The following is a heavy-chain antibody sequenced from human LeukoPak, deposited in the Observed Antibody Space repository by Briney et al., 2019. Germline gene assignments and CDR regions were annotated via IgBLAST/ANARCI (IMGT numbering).Heavy chain of an antibody. V-gene: IGHV1-69*13. CDR1: GYSFKDYS. CDR3: ARGFTIFVSGAFDI. Sequence: GASVKVSCKASGYSFKDYSIHWVRQAPGQGLEWMGGIIPIFGTANYAQKFQGRVTITADESTSTAYMELSSLRSEDTAVYYCARGFTIFVSGAFDIWGQGTMVTVSS. D-gene: IGHD3-3*01. J-gene: IGHJ3*02. CDR2: IIPIFGTA.